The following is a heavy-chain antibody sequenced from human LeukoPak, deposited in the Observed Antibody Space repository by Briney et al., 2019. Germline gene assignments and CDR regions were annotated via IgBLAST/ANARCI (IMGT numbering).Heavy chain of an antibody. CDR2: ISYDGSNK. J-gene: IGHJ6*03. Sequence: GGSLRLSCAASGFTFSSYEMNWVRQAPGKGLEWVAVISYDGSNKYYADSVKGRFTISRDNSKNTLYLQMNSLRAEDTAVYYCARGGLPAFYYYMDVWGKGTTVTVSS. V-gene: IGHV3-30*03. D-gene: IGHD1-26*01. CDR3: ARGGLPAFYYYMDV. CDR1: GFTFSSYE.